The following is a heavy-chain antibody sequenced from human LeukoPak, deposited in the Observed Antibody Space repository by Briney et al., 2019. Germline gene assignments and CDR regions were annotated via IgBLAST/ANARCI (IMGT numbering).Heavy chain of an antibody. CDR1: GFTFSSYW. Sequence: GGSLRLSCAAFGFTFSSYWMHWVRRAPGKGLVWVSRIDSDGSTTNYTDSVKGRFSISRFNAKETLYLQMNSLRVEDTAVYYCARGTDDIDIWGQGTLVTVYS. CDR2: IDSDGSTT. V-gene: IGHV3-74*01. J-gene: IGHJ3*02. CDR3: ARGTDDIDI. D-gene: IGHD3-9*01.